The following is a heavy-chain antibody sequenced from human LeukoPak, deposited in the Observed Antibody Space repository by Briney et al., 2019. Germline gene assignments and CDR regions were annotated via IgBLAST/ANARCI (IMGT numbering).Heavy chain of an antibody. Sequence: GGSLRLSCAASGFTFSSYGMHWVRQAPGKGLEWVAFIRYDGSNKYYADSVKGRFTISRDNSKNTLYLQMNSLRAEDTAVYYCVRDDEVLQGMDVWGQGTTVTVSS. CDR1: GFTFSSYG. V-gene: IGHV3-30*02. J-gene: IGHJ6*02. CDR2: IRYDGSNK. CDR3: VRDDEVLQGMDV.